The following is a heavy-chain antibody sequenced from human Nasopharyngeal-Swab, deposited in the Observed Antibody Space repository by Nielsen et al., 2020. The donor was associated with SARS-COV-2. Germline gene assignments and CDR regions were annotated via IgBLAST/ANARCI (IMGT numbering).Heavy chain of an antibody. D-gene: IGHD5-18*01. CDR1: GGSFSGYY. Sequence: GSLRLSCAVYGGSFSGYYWSWIRQPPGKGLEWIGEINHSGSTNYHPSLKSRVTISVDTSKNQFSLKLSSVTAADTAVYYCARENSSSYYYYMDVWGKGTTVTVSS. J-gene: IGHJ6*03. V-gene: IGHV4-34*01. CDR3: ARENSSSYYYYMDV. CDR2: INHSGST.